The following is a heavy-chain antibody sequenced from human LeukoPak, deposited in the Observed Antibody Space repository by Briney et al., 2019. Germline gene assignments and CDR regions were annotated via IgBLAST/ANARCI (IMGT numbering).Heavy chain of an antibody. V-gene: IGHV4-61*02. CDR2: IYTSGST. J-gene: IGHJ4*02. CDR3: ARDPGPGALL. D-gene: IGHD3-10*01. Sequence: SETLSLTCTVSGGSISSGSYYWSWIRQPAGKGLEWIGRIYTSGSTNYNPSLKSRVTISVDTSKNQFSLKLSSVTAADTAVYYCARDPGPGALLWGQGTLVTVSS. CDR1: GGSISSGSYY.